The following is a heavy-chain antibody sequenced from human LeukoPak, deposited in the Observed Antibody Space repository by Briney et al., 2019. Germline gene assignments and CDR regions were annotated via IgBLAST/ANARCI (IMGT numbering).Heavy chain of an antibody. D-gene: IGHD3-3*01. J-gene: IGHJ4*02. Sequence: GGSLRLSCAASGFIFRSHWMHWVRQAPGKGLEWVSGINWNGGSTGYADSVKGRFTISRDNAKNSLYLQMNSLRAEDTALYYCARERSYDFWSGAFDYWGQGTLVTVSS. V-gene: IGHV3-20*04. CDR2: INWNGGST. CDR1: GFIFRSHW. CDR3: ARERSYDFWSGAFDY.